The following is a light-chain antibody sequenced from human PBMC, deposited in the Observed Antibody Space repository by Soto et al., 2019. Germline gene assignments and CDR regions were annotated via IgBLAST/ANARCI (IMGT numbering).Light chain of an antibody. V-gene: IGKV3-20*01. CDR3: QQYGSSPPNT. J-gene: IGKJ4*01. Sequence: IVLPQSPGTLSFSPGERATLSCRASQSVSSSYLAWYQQKPGQAPRLLIYGASSRATGIPDRFSGSGSGTDFTLTISRLEPEDFAVYYCQQYGSSPPNTFGGGTKVDI. CDR1: QSVSSSY. CDR2: GAS.